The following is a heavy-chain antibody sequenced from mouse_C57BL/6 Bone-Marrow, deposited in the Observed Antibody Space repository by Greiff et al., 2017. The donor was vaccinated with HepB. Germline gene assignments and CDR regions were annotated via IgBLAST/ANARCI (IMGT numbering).Heavy chain of an antibody. CDR3: ARHGHYDRAWFAY. J-gene: IGHJ3*01. CDR2: ISNGGGST. CDR1: GFTFSDYY. Sequence: EVKLVESGGGLVQPGGSLKLSCAASGFTFSDYYMYWVRQTPEKRLEWVAYISNGGGSTYYPDTVKGRFTISRDNAKNTLYLQMSRLKSEDTAMYYCARHGHYDRAWFAYWGQGTLVTVSA. V-gene: IGHV5-12*01. D-gene: IGHD2-4*01.